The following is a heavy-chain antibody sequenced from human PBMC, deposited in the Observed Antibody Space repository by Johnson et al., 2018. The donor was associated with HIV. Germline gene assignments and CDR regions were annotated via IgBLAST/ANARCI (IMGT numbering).Heavy chain of an antibody. CDR2: ITWNSHIV. J-gene: IGHJ3*02. CDR1: GVKLDDYA. Sequence: VQLVESGGGLVQPGRSLRLSCVASGVKLDDYAMHWVRQPPGKGLEWVAGITWNSHIVDYADSVKGRVTISSDNTKNLLYLQMNRLRAEDTAVYYCVRDDEVHSRTYTWGWGPKTITPSRSFGAFDMWGQGTTVTASS. CDR3: VRDDEVHSRTYTWGWGPKTITPSRSFGAFDM. D-gene: IGHD4-23*01. V-gene: IGHV3-9*01.